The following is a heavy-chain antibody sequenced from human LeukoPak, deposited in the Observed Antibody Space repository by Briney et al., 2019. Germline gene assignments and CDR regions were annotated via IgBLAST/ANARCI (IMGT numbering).Heavy chain of an antibody. Sequence: GGSLRLSCAASGFTVSSNYMSWVRQAPGKGLEWVSVIYSGGSTYYADSVKGRFTISRDNSKNTLYLQMNSLRAGDTAVYYCARGGRGYSYGSIFDYWGQGTLVTVSS. CDR2: IYSGGST. CDR1: GFTVSSNY. D-gene: IGHD5-18*01. V-gene: IGHV3-53*01. J-gene: IGHJ4*02. CDR3: ARGGRGYSYGSIFDY.